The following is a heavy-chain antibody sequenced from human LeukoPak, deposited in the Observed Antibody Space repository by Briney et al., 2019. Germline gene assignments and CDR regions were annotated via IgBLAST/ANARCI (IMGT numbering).Heavy chain of an antibody. D-gene: IGHD2-8*01. J-gene: IGHJ6*02. V-gene: IGHV1-69*13. Sequence: ASVKVSCKASGGTVSSYAISWVRQAPGQGLEWMGGIIPIFGTANYAQKFQGRVTITADESTSTAYMELSSLRSEDTAVYYCACCTKGSYYGMDVWGQGTTVTVSS. CDR3: ACCTKGSYYGMDV. CDR2: IIPIFGTA. CDR1: GGTVSSYA.